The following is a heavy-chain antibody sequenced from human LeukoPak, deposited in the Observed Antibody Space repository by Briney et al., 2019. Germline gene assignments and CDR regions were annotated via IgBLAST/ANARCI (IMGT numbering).Heavy chain of an antibody. D-gene: IGHD3-22*01. CDR3: ASWDTMIVVKSSFDY. CDR2: ISSSSYI. J-gene: IGHJ4*02. CDR1: GFTFSSYS. Sequence: GGSLRLSCAASGFTFSSYSMNWVRQAPGKGLEWVSSISSSSYIYYADSVKGRFTISRDNAKNSLYLQMNSLRAEDTAVYYCASWDTMIVVKSSFDYWGQGTLVTVSS. V-gene: IGHV3-21*01.